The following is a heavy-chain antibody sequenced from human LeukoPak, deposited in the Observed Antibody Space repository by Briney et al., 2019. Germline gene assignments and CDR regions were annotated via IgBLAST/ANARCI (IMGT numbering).Heavy chain of an antibody. CDR1: GYTFTSYG. D-gene: IGHD3-9*01. J-gene: IGHJ4*02. V-gene: IGHV1-18*01. Sequence: GASVKVSCKASGYTFTSYGISWVRQAPGQGLEWMGWISGYNDSIKYAQKFQGRVTMTTDTSTSTAYVELRNLRSDDTAVYYCARSPHILTGENFDYWGQGTLVTVSS. CDR2: ISGYNDSI. CDR3: ARSPHILTGENFDY.